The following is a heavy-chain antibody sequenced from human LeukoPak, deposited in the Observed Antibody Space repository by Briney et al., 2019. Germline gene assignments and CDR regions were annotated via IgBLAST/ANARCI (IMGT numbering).Heavy chain of an antibody. J-gene: IGHJ4*02. Sequence: SETLSLTCTVSGGSISTDNYYWTWIRQPAGKGLEWIGRKYSSGSTNYNPSLRSRVTISVNTAKNQFSLKLSSVTAADTAVYYCARGVIAIPTFFDYWGQGTLVTVSS. CDR3: ARGVIAIPTFFDY. V-gene: IGHV4-61*02. D-gene: IGHD2-21*01. CDR1: GGSISTDNYY. CDR2: KYSSGST.